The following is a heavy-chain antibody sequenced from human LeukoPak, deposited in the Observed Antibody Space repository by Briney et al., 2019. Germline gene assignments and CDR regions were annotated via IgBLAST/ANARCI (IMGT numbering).Heavy chain of an antibody. CDR3: ARDPRTVRI. V-gene: IGHV3-11*04. Sequence: GGSLRLSCAASGFTLSDNYMTWVRQAPGKGLEWLSYISGNGGVIQYADSVKGRFTISRDNAKNLLYLQMDSLRVEDTAIYYCARDPRTVRIWGQGTLVTVSS. J-gene: IGHJ4*02. CDR2: ISGNGGVI. CDR1: GFTLSDNY. D-gene: IGHD1-1*01.